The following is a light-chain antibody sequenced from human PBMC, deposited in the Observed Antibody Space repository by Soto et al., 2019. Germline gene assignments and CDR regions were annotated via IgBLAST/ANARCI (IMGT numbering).Light chain of an antibody. Sequence: QSALTQPASVSGSPGQSITISCTGTSSDVAAYNYVSWYQQHPGKVPKLMIFDVSNRPSGVSNRFSGSKSGNTASLTISGLQAEDEADYYCSSYTTATTRVFGGGTKLTVL. CDR2: DVS. J-gene: IGLJ3*02. CDR3: SSYTTATTRV. V-gene: IGLV2-14*01. CDR1: SSDVAAYNY.